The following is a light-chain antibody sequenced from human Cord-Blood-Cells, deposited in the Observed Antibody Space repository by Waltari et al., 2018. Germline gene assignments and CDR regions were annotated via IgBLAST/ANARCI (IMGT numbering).Light chain of an antibody. Sequence: QSALTQPRSVSGSPGQSVTISCTGTSSDVGGYNYVSWYQQHPGKAPKLMIYDVSKRPSGVPDRFACSKSGNTASLTISGLQAEDEADYYCCSYAGSYTWTFGQGTK. V-gene: IGLV2-11*01. CDR2: DVS. CDR1: SSDVGGYNY. J-gene: IGLJ3*02. CDR3: CSYAGSYTWT.